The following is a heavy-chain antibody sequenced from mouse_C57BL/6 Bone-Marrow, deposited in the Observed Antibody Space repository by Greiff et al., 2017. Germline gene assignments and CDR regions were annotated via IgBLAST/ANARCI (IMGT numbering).Heavy chain of an antibody. Sequence: VHLVESGAELVKPGASVKISCKASGYAFSSYWMNWVKQRPGKGLEWIGQIYPGDGDTNYNGKFKGKATLTADKSSSTAYMQLSSLTSEDSAVYFCAGDHYGYDWFAYWGQGTLVTVSA. CDR3: AGDHYGYDWFAY. J-gene: IGHJ3*01. CDR2: IYPGDGDT. CDR1: GYAFSSYW. D-gene: IGHD2-2*01. V-gene: IGHV1-80*01.